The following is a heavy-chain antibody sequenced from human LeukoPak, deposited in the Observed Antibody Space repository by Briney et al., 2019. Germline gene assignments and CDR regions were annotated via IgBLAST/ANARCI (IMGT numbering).Heavy chain of an antibody. D-gene: IGHD3-16*02. Sequence: GGSLRLSCAVSGFTFSRYSLHWVRQAPGKGLEWISYITPSGNNKYYSDSVKGRFTISRDNAKNSVYLQMDSLRAEDTAVYYCARDLLGYNYHYMDVWGKGTTVTVSS. CDR1: GFTFSRYS. J-gene: IGHJ6*03. CDR3: ARDLLGYNYHYMDV. V-gene: IGHV3-48*01. CDR2: ITPSGNNK.